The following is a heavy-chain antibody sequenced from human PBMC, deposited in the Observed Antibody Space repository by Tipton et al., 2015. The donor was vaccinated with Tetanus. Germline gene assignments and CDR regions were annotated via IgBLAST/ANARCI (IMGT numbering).Heavy chain of an antibody. Sequence: TLSLTCSVSGGSISSYYWTWIRQPPGRGLEWIGFVHYSGRTNYSPSLRSRVSLSVDTSKNQFSLNLSSATAADTAVYYCARIGWPQQNKPAFDIWGQGTVVTVSS. D-gene: IGHD6-19*01. J-gene: IGHJ3*02. CDR1: GGSISSYY. CDR3: ARIGWPQQNKPAFDI. CDR2: VHYSGRT. V-gene: IGHV4-59*01.